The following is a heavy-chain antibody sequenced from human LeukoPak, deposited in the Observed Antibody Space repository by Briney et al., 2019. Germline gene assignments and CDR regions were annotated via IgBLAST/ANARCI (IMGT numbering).Heavy chain of an antibody. CDR3: ARTMVDGGTNY. CDR2: INPSGGST. Sequence: EASVKVSCKASGYTFSGYYIHWVRQAPGQGLEWMGKINPSGGSTSYAQKFQGRVTMTGDTSTSTVYMELSSLRSEDTAVYFCARTMVDGGTNYWGQGTLVTVSS. D-gene: IGHD2-15*01. J-gene: IGHJ4*02. V-gene: IGHV1-46*01. CDR1: GYTFSGYY.